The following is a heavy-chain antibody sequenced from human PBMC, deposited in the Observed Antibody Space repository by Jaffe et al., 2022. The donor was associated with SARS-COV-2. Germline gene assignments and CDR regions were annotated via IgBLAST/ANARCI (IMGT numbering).Heavy chain of an antibody. Sequence: QLQLQESGPGLLRTSETLSLTCSVSGGSINSETYYWGWIRQPPGKGLEWIGSVYYTGRTYYNPSLKSRLAISIDTSKNQFSLRLTSVAAADTAAYYCATTTGSTVDYWGPGTLVTVSS. J-gene: IGHJ4*02. V-gene: IGHV4-39*01. CDR1: GGSINSETYY. D-gene: IGHD1-1*01. CDR2: VYYTGRT. CDR3: ATTTGSTVDY.